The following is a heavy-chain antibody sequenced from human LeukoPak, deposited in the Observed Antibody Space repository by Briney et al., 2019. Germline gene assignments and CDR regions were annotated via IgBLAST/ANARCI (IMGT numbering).Heavy chain of an antibody. CDR2: ISWNSGSI. V-gene: IGHV3-9*01. CDR1: GFTFDDYA. CDR3: AKAGTMSIAARPPDY. Sequence: PGRSLRLSCAASGFTFDDYAMHWVRQAPGKGLEWVSGISWNSGSIGSADSVKGRFTISRDNAKNSLYLQMNSLRAEDTALYYCAKAGTMSIAARPPDYWGQGTLVTVSS. J-gene: IGHJ4*02. D-gene: IGHD6-6*01.